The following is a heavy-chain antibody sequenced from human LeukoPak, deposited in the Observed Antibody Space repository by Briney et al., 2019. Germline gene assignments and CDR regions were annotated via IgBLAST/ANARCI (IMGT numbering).Heavy chain of an antibody. CDR1: GFTFSSYA. V-gene: IGHV3-30-3*01. D-gene: IGHD2-21*02. Sequence: PRGSLRLSCAASGFTFSSYAMHWVRQAPGKGLEWVAVISYDGSNKYYADSVKGRFTISRDNSKNTLYLQMNSLRAEDTAVYYCAREGGRGCGGDCYHNWFDPWGQGTLVTVSS. CDR2: ISYDGSNK. J-gene: IGHJ5*02. CDR3: AREGGRGCGGDCYHNWFDP.